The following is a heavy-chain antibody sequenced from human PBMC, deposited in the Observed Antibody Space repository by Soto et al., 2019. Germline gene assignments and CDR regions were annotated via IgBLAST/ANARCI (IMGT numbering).Heavy chain of an antibody. CDR1: GFTFSSYW. Sequence: GGSLRLSCAASGFTFSSYWMSWVRQAPGKGLEWVANIKQDGSEKYYVDSVKGRFTISRDNAKNSLYLQMNSLRAEDTAVYYCARFRWFRRQQFDYWGQGTLVTVSS. CDR3: ARFRWFRRQQFDY. D-gene: IGHD3-10*01. CDR2: IKQDGSEK. V-gene: IGHV3-7*01. J-gene: IGHJ4*02.